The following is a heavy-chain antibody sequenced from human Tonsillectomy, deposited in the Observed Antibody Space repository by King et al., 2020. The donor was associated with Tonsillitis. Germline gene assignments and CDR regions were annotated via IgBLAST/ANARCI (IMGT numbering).Heavy chain of an antibody. CDR1: GFTFSSYG. CDR3: AKDRELRLRSYRLYYYYYGMDV. D-gene: IGHD3-16*02. V-gene: IGHV3-30*18. Sequence: VQLVESGGGVVQPGRSLRLSCAASGFTFSSYGMHWVRQAPGKGLEWVALISYDGGNKYYADSVKGRFTISRDNSKNTLYLQMNSLRAEDTAVYYCAKDRELRLRSYRLYYYYYGMDVWGQGTTVTVSS. CDR2: ISYDGGNK. J-gene: IGHJ6*02.